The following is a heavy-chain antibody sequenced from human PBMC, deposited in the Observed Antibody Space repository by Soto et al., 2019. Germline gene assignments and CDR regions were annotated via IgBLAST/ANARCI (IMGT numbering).Heavy chain of an antibody. J-gene: IGHJ4*02. CDR3: ARGRIQLYFDY. V-gene: IGHV3-30-3*01. Sequence: QVQLVESGGGVVQPGRSLRLSCAASGFTFSSYAMHWVRQAPGKGLEWVAVISYDGSNKYYADSVKGRFTISRDNSKNTLYLQMNSLRAEDTAVYYCARGRIQLYFDYWGQGTLVTVSS. CDR1: GFTFSSYA. CDR2: ISYDGSNK. D-gene: IGHD5-18*01.